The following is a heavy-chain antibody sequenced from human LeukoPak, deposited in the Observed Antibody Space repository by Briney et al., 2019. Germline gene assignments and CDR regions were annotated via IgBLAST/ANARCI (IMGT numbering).Heavy chain of an antibody. CDR1: GGSISSHY. J-gene: IGHJ1*01. D-gene: IGHD3-9*01. Sequence: SETLSLTCTVSGGSISSHYWSWIRQPPGKGLEWIGYIYYSGSTNYNPSLKSRVTKSVDTSKNQFSLKLSSVTAADTAVYYCASSQSYYDILTGYYLEYFQHWGQGTLVTVSS. CDR2: IYYSGST. V-gene: IGHV4-59*08. CDR3: ASSQSYYDILTGYYLEYFQH.